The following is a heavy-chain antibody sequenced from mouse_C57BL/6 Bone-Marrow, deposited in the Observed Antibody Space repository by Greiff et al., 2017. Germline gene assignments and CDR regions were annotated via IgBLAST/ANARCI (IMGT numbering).Heavy chain of an antibody. CDR2: SRIIVIDYTT. J-gene: IGHJ1*03. Sequence: EVMLVESGGGLVQSGRSLRLSCATSGFTFSDFYMEWVRQAPGKGLEWIAASRIIVIDYTTEYSASVKGRFIVSRDTSPSILYLQMNALRAEDTAIYYCARDATVVASDWYFDVWGTGTTVTVSS. CDR3: ARDATVVASDWYFDV. V-gene: IGHV7-1*01. D-gene: IGHD1-1*01. CDR1: GFTFSDFY.